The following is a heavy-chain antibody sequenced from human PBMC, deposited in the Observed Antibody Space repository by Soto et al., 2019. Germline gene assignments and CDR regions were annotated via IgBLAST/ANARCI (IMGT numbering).Heavy chain of an antibody. CDR2: IYPGDSDT. CDR3: ARALQPLAAFDI. CDR1: GCSFTSYW. Sequence: PGESLKISWKGSGCSFTSYWIGWVSQMPGKGLEWMGIIYPGDSDTRYSPSFQGQVTISADKSISTAYLQWSSLKASDTAMYYCARALQPLAAFDIWGQGTMVTVSS. J-gene: IGHJ3*02. V-gene: IGHV5-51*01. D-gene: IGHD6-13*01.